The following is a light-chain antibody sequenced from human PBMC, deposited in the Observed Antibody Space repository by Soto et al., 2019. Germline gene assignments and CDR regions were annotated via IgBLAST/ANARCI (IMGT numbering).Light chain of an antibody. CDR2: GAS. Sequence: IAMTQSQATLSLSPGERATVSCSPSQSVSSNLAWYQRKPGQAPRLLIYGASTRATGIPARFSGSGSGTEFTLTISSLQSEDFAVYYCQQYNNWPPWTFGQGTKVEIK. V-gene: IGKV3-15*01. J-gene: IGKJ1*01. CDR3: QQYNNWPPWT. CDR1: QSVSSN.